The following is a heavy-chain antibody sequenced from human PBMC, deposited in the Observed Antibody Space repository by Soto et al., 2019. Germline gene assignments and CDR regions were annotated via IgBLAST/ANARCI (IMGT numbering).Heavy chain of an antibody. CDR2: ISGSGGST. V-gene: IGHV3-23*01. CDR1: GCTFSSYA. D-gene: IGHD3-10*01. J-gene: IGHJ4*02. Sequence: PGGSLRLSCAASGCTFSSYAMSWVRQAPGKGLEWVSAISGSGGSTYYADSVKGRFTISRDNSKNTLYLQMNSLRAEDTAVYYCAKDQDYYGSGSYSYYFDYWGQGTLVTVSS. CDR3: AKDQDYYGSGSYSYYFDY.